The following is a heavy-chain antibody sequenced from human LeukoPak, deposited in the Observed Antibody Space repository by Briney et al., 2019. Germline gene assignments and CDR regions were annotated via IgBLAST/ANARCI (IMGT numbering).Heavy chain of an antibody. D-gene: IGHD7-27*01. J-gene: IGHJ3*02. CDR2: IYYSGST. Sequence: SETLSLTCTVSGGSISSYYWSWIRQPPGKGLEWIGYIYYSGSTNYNPSLKSRVTISVDTSKNQFSLKLSSVTAADTAVYYCAKTGDLYYFDAFDIWGQGTMVTVSS. V-gene: IGHV4-59*08. CDR3: AKTGDLYYFDAFDI. CDR1: GGSISSYY.